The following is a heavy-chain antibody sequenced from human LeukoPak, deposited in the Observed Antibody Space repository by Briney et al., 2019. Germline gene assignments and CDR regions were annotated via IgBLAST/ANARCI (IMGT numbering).Heavy chain of an antibody. CDR1: GFTFSSYV. CDR3: AKDLEPYTSGWYGDY. D-gene: IGHD6-19*01. CDR2: ISYDGSNT. J-gene: IGHJ4*02. V-gene: IGHV3-30*18. Sequence: GGSLRLSCAASGFTFSSYVMQWVRQAPGKGLEWVAVISYDGSNTYYADSVKGRFTISRDNSKNTLYLQMNSLRVEDTAVYHCAKDLEPYTSGWYGDYWGQGTLVTVSS.